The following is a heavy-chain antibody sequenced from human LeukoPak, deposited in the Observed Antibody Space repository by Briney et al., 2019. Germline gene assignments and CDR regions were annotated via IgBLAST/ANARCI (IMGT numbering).Heavy chain of an antibody. CDR2: VYYSGVT. Sequence: SETLSLTCSVAGASVYIGDYYWAWIRQPPGQGLEYIGAVYYSGVTFDNPSLSGRITISVDTSKNQFSLNLASVTATDTAIYYCARRGVFGSDNYFEYWGQGILVIVSS. D-gene: IGHD3-10*01. J-gene: IGHJ4*01. V-gene: IGHV4-39*01. CDR3: ARRGVFGSDNYFEY. CDR1: GASVYIGDYY.